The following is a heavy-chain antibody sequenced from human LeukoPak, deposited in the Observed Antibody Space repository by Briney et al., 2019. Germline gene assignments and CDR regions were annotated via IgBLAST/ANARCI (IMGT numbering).Heavy chain of an antibody. CDR2: ISAYNGNT. CDR1: GYTFTGYG. V-gene: IGHV1-18*01. Sequence: ASVKVSCKASGYTFTGYGISWVRQAPGQGLEWMGWISAYNGNTNYAQKLQGRVTMTTDTSTSTAYMELRSLRSDDTAVYYCARELTNMGDYSPWGYWGQGTLVTVSS. J-gene: IGHJ4*02. CDR3: ARELTNMGDYSPWGY. D-gene: IGHD4-17*01.